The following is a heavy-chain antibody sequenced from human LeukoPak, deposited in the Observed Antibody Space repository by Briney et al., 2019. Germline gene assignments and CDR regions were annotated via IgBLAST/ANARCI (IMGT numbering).Heavy chain of an antibody. D-gene: IGHD3-22*01. J-gene: IGHJ4*02. Sequence: ASVKVSCKASGYTFASYGISWVRQAPGQGLEWMGWISAYNGNTNYAQKLQGRVTMTTDTSTSTAYMELRSLRSDDTAVYYCAREWGYYYDSSGSGADYWGQGTLVTVSS. V-gene: IGHV1-18*01. CDR2: ISAYNGNT. CDR3: AREWGYYYDSSGSGADY. CDR1: GYTFASYG.